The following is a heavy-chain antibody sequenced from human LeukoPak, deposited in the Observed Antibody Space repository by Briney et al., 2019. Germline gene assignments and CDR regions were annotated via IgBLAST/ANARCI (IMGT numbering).Heavy chain of an antibody. J-gene: IGHJ5*02. Sequence: TSETLSLTCTVSTGSISGYYWSWIRQPPGKGLEWIGYIYYSGSTNYNPSLQSRVTISVDTSNNQFSLRLRSVTAADTAVYYCVRQRGRRVWFDPWGQGTLVTVSS. CDR1: TGSISGYY. CDR3: VRQRGRRVWFDP. CDR2: IYYSGST. D-gene: IGHD3-10*01. V-gene: IGHV4-59*08.